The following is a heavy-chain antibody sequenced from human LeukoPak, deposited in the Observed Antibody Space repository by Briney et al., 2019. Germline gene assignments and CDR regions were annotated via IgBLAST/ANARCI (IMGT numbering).Heavy chain of an antibody. Sequence: SQTLSLTCTVSGDSISSGSYYWSWIRQPAGKGLEWIGRFYSSGTTNYNPSLKSRVTISVDTSRNQLSLKLSSVTAADTAVYYCAREPNELGARFDYWGQGTLVTVSS. J-gene: IGHJ4*02. CDR1: GDSISSGSYY. CDR2: FYSSGTT. CDR3: AREPNELGARFDY. V-gene: IGHV4-61*02. D-gene: IGHD3-10*01.